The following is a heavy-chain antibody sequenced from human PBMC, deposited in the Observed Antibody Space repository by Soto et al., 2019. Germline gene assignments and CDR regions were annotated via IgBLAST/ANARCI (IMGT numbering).Heavy chain of an antibody. V-gene: IGHV4-34*01. J-gene: IGHJ6*02. CDR1: GGSFSGYY. CDR2: INHSGST. CDR3: ARSPPRSLYYYGMDV. Sequence: SETLSLTCAVYGGSFSGYYWSWIRQPPGKGLEWIGEINHSGSTNYNPSLKSRVTISVDTSKNQFSLKLSSVTAADTAVYYCARSPPRSLYYYGMDVWGQGTTVTVSS.